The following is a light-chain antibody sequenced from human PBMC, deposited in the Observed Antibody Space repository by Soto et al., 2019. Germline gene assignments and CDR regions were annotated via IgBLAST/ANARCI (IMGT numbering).Light chain of an antibody. J-gene: IGKJ5*01. V-gene: IGKV3-11*01. CDR2: GAS. Sequence: EVVMTQSPATLSVSPGERVTFSCRASQSVTTNLAWYQHKPGQSPRLLISGASTGASGIPPRFSGSGSGTDSTLTISSLEPEDFAVYYCQQRSNWPPITFGQGTRLEIK. CDR3: QQRSNWPPIT. CDR1: QSVTTN.